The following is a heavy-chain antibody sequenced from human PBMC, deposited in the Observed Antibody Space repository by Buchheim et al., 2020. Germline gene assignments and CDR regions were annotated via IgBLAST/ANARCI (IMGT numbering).Heavy chain of an antibody. CDR1: GYSFNSYE. V-gene: IGHV1-8*01. CDR2: LNPENGET. J-gene: IGHJ5*02. CDR3: ARRTSVVGATFDL. D-gene: IGHD1-26*01. Sequence: QVQLVQSGAEVKKSGASVKVSCKAFGYSFNSYEIIWVRQANGQGLEWMASLNPENGETAYAQKFLGRVTMTRDASTTTAFMELSSLTFQDAAVYYRARRTSVVGATFDLWGQGTL.